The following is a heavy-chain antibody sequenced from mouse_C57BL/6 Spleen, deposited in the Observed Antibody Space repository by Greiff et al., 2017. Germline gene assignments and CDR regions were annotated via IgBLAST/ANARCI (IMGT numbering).Heavy chain of an antibody. CDR2: IYPGNSDT. CDR3: ARESPYDGYRGYFDV. V-gene: IGHV1-5*01. CDR1: GYTFTSYW. Sequence: EVQLQQSGTVLARPGASVKMSCKTSGYTFTSYWMHWVKQRPGQGLEWIGAIYPGNSDTSYNQKFKGKATLTVDKSSSTAYMELRSLTSEDTAVYYCARESPYDGYRGYFDVWGTGTTVTVSS. J-gene: IGHJ1*03. D-gene: IGHD2-3*01.